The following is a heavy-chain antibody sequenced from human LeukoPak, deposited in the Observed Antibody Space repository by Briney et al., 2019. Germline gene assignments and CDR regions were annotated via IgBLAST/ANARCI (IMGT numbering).Heavy chain of an antibody. J-gene: IGHJ4*02. CDR1: GFTFSNYD. D-gene: IGHD6-19*01. V-gene: IGHV3-30*02. CDR3: AKGGSSAWYHFDY. Sequence: GGSLGLSCAASGFTFSNYDMHWVRQASGKGLEWVAFIRYDGSNKYYADSVKGRFPISRDNSKNTLYLQMNSLRAEDTAVYYCAKGGSSAWYHFDYWGQGTLVTVSS. CDR2: IRYDGSNK.